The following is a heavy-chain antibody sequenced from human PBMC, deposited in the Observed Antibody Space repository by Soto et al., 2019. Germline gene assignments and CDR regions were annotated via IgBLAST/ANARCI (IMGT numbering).Heavy chain of an antibody. J-gene: IGHJ4*02. V-gene: IGHV3-21*01. Sequence: PGGSLRLSCAASGFTYSSYSMNWVRQAPGKGLEWVSSISSSSSYIYYADSVKGRFTISRDNAKNSLYLQMNSLRAEDTAVYYCARGPVSRRYCSSTSCYDNPWSYWGQGTLVTVSS. CDR1: GFTYSSYS. CDR3: ARGPVSRRYCSSTSCYDNPWSY. D-gene: IGHD2-2*01. CDR2: ISSSSSYI.